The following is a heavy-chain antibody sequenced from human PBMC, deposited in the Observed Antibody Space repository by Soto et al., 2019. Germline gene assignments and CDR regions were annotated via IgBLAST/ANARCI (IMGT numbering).Heavy chain of an antibody. CDR1: GGSISSSSYY. J-gene: IGHJ4*02. CDR3: ARVVVPAARIQTFDY. Sequence: QLQLQESGPGLVKPSETLSLTCTVSGGSISSSSYYWGWIRQPPGKGLEWIGSIYYSGSTYYNPSLKSPVTISVDTSKNQFSLKLSSVTAADTAVYYCARVVVPAARIQTFDYWRQGTLVTVSS. V-gene: IGHV4-39*01. D-gene: IGHD2-2*01. CDR2: IYYSGST.